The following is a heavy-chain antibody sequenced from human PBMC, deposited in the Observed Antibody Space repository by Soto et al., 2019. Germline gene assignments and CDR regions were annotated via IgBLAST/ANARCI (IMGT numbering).Heavy chain of an antibody. D-gene: IGHD3-22*01. CDR2: IYPGDSDT. Sequence: GESLKISCKGAGYSFTSYWSGWVRQMPGKGLEWMGIIYPGDSDTRYSPSFQGQVTISADKSISTAYLQWSSLKASDTAMYYYARAVYYYDSSGYYPRGYYYYGMDVWGQGTTVTVSS. CDR1: GYSFTSYW. CDR3: ARAVYYYDSSGYYPRGYYYYGMDV. V-gene: IGHV5-51*01. J-gene: IGHJ6*02.